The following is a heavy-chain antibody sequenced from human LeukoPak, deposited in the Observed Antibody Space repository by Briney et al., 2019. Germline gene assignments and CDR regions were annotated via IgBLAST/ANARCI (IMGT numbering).Heavy chain of an antibody. CDR1: GGSISSYY. CDR2: IYYSGST. J-gene: IGHJ4*02. V-gene: IGHV4-59*01. Sequence: SETPSLTCTVSGGSISSYYWSWIRQPPGKGLEWIGYIYYSGSTNYNPSLKSRVTISVDTSKNQFSLKLSSVTAADTAVYYCARDRSYYAYWGQGTLVTVSS. CDR3: ARDRSYYAY.